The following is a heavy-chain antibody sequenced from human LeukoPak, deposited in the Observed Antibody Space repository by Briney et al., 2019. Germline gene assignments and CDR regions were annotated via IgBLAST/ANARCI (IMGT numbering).Heavy chain of an antibody. CDR2: ICSGGST. CDR1: AFTVSSNY. D-gene: IGHD3-22*01. Sequence: PGGSLRLSCAGSAFTVSSNYMSWVRQAPGKGLKWVSVICSGGSTYYADSVKGRFTISRDNSKNTLYLQMNSLIAEDTAVYYCARGMIVVVIAFDNWGQGTLVTVSS. CDR3: ARGMIVVVIAFDN. J-gene: IGHJ4*02. V-gene: IGHV3-53*01.